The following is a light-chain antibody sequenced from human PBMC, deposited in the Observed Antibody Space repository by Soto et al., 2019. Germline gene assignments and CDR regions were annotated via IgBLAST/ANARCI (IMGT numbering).Light chain of an antibody. Sequence: QSVLTQPASVSGSPGQSITISCTGTSSDVGGYNYVSWYQQHPGKAPKLMIYEVSNRPSGVSNRFSGSKSGNTASLTISGLQAEDEADHYCSPYTSSSTLSVFGTGTKVTVL. CDR2: EVS. CDR1: SSDVGGYNY. CDR3: SPYTSSSTLSV. J-gene: IGLJ1*01. V-gene: IGLV2-14*01.